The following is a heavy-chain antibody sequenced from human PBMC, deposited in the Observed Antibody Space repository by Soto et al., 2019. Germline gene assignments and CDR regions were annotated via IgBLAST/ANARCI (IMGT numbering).Heavy chain of an antibody. CDR2: INARNGDM. Sequence: QVQLVQSGAEVKKPGASVKVSCEASGYTFATYSMHWVRQAPGQRLEWMGWINARNGDMRLSQSFQARVTIARDTSANTAYMELNSLTSEDTAVYYCARGTNPSSFTLDYWGQGTLVTVSS. J-gene: IGHJ4*02. CDR1: GYTFATYS. CDR3: ARGTNPSSFTLDY. V-gene: IGHV1-3*01.